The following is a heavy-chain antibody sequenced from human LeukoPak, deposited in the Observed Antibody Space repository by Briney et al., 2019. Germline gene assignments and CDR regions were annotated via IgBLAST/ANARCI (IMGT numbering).Heavy chain of an antibody. CDR3: ASSYSSGWLYWFDY. J-gene: IGHJ4*02. V-gene: IGHV1-46*01. CDR1: GYTFTGYY. Sequence: RVASVKVSCKASGYTFTGYYTHWVRQAPGQGLEWMGIINPSGGSTSYAQKFQGRVTMTRDMSTSTVYMELSSLRSEDTAVYYCASSYSSGWLYWFDYWGQGTLVTVSS. CDR2: INPSGGST. D-gene: IGHD6-19*01.